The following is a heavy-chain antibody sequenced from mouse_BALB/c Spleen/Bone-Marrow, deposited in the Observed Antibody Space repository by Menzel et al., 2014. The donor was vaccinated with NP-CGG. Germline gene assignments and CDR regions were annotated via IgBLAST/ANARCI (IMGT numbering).Heavy chain of an antibody. D-gene: IGHD2-4*01. CDR2: ISSGGSYT. V-gene: IGHV5-6*01. Sequence: VQGVESGGDLVKPGGSLKLSCAASGFTFSSYGMSWVRQTPDKRLEWVATISSGGSYTYYPDSVKGRFTISRDNAKNTLYLQMSSLKSEDTAMYYCARQTYYDYDGYFDYWGQGTTLTVSS. CDR3: ARQTYYDYDGYFDY. J-gene: IGHJ2*01. CDR1: GFTFSSYG.